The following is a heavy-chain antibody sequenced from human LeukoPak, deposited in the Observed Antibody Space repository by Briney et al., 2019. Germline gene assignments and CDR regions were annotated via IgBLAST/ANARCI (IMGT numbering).Heavy chain of an antibody. J-gene: IGHJ4*02. CDR3: ARVHYSGSGLSSYFDY. V-gene: IGHV4-59*01. CDR1: GXPISGSY. D-gene: IGHD3-10*01. Sequence: PSETLSLTWTVSGXPISGSYWSWIRHSPGKGLEWIGYISYTGSTNHTPSLKSRVTISVDASKNQSSLKLSSVTAADTAVYYCARVHYSGSGLSSYFDYWGQGTLVTVSS. CDR2: ISYTGST.